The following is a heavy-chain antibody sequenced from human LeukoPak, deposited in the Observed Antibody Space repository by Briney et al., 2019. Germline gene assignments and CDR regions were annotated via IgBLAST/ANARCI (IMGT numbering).Heavy chain of an antibody. D-gene: IGHD1-26*01. J-gene: IGHJ4*02. CDR3: AKDSGRPYYFDY. CDR1: GFTFSTYA. Sequence: PGGSLRLSCAASGFTFSTYAMSWVRQAPGKGLEWVSAISGSGGSTYYADSVKGRFTISRDNSKNTLYLQMNGLRAEDTAVYYCAKDSGRPYYFDYWGRGTLVSVSS. V-gene: IGHV3-23*01. CDR2: ISGSGGST.